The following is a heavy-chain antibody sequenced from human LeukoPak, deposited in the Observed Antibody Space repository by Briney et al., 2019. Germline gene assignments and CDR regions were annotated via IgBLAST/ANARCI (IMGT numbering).Heavy chain of an antibody. CDR2: IRYDGSNK. Sequence: GGSLRLSCAASGFTFSSYGMHWVRQAPGKGLEWVAFIRYDGSNKYYADSVKGRFTISRDNSKNTLYLQMNSLRDEDTAVYYCAKDRGPYYDSSGCNYWGQGTLVTVSS. D-gene: IGHD3-22*01. J-gene: IGHJ4*02. V-gene: IGHV3-30*02. CDR1: GFTFSSYG. CDR3: AKDRGPYYDSSGCNY.